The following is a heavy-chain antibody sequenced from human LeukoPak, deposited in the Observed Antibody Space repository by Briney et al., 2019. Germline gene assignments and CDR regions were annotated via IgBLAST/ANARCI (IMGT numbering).Heavy chain of an antibody. CDR1: GGSISSYY. V-gene: IGHV4-4*07. CDR3: ARDLGIAAAGRNNWFDP. Sequence: SETLSLTCTVSGGSISSYYWSWIRQPAGKGLEWIGRIYTSGSTNYNPSLKSRVTMSVDTSKNQFSLKLSSVTAAETAVYYCARDLGIAAAGRNNWFDPWGQGTLVTVSS. J-gene: IGHJ5*02. CDR2: IYTSGST. D-gene: IGHD6-13*01.